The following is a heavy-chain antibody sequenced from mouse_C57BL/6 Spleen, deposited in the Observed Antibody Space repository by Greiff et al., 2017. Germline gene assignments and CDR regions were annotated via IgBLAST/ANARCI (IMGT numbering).Heavy chain of an antibody. CDR3: AAQSKGDAMDY. J-gene: IGHJ4*01. Sequence: VQLQESGPGLVAPSQSLSITCTVSGFSLTSYGVDWVRQPPGKGLEWLGVIWGGGSTTYNSALMSSLGISIDNSKGQMFLKMNSLQTDDTAMYYCAAQSKGDAMDYWGQGTSVTVSS. CDR2: IWGGGST. CDR1: GFSLTSYG. D-gene: IGHD1-3*01. V-gene: IGHV2-9*01.